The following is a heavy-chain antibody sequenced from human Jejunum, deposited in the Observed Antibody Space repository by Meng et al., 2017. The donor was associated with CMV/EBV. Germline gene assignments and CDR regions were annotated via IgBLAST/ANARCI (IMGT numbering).Heavy chain of an antibody. CDR2: IKSKSDGAKT. CDR1: GFIFRNTW. V-gene: IGHV3-15*05. Sequence: SGFIFRNTWMTWVRQVPGKGLEWLGRIKSKSDGAKTDYPAPLKGRVTISRDDSRNTLYLEMNALTTKDTGVYYCATSGLNYYGIDVWGQGTTVTVSS. J-gene: IGHJ6*02. CDR3: ATSGLNYYGIDV. D-gene: IGHD3/OR15-3a*01.